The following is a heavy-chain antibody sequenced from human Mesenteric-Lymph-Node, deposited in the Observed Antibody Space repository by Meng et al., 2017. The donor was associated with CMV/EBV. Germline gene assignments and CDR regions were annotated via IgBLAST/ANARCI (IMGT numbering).Heavy chain of an antibody. CDR2: ISSSSSTI. D-gene: IGHD6-13*01. CDR1: GFTFSSYS. J-gene: IGHJ4*02. V-gene: IGHV3-48*04. Sequence: GESLKISCAASGFTFSSYSMNWVRQAPGKGLEWVSYISSSSSTIYYADSVKGRFTISRDNAKNSLYLQMNSLRAEDTAVYYCARVGGQQLVRFIDYWGQGTLVTVSS. CDR3: ARVGGQQLVRFIDY.